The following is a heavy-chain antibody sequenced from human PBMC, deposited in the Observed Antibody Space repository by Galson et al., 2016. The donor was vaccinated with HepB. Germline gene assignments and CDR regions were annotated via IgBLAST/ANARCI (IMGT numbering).Heavy chain of an antibody. CDR2: IGFNPNNL. V-gene: IGHV3-21*01. J-gene: IGHJ4*02. Sequence: SLRLSCAVSGFNFNIYRMNWVRQAPGKGLEWVAAIGFNPNNLYYADSVKGRFTIARDITRSSLFLQMNSLTVEDTAVYFCARDHSLGPGVVYYFDYWGQGTLVTVSS. D-gene: IGHD3-10*01. CDR1: GFNFNIYR. CDR3: ARDHSLGPGVVYYFDY.